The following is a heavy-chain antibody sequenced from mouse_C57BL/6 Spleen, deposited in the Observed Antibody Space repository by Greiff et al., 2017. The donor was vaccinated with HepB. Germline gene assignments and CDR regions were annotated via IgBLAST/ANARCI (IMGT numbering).Heavy chain of an antibody. V-gene: IGHV1-72*01. J-gene: IGHJ3*01. CDR2: IDPNSGGT. CDR3: ASSKVIYYDYDDGFAY. D-gene: IGHD2-4*01. Sequence: VQLQQPGAELVKPGASVKLSCKASGYTFTSYWMHWVKQRPGRGLEWIGRIDPNSGGTKYNEKFKSKATLTVDKPSSTAYMQLSSRTSEDSAVYYCASSKVIYYDYDDGFAYWGQGTLVTVSA. CDR1: GYTFTSYW.